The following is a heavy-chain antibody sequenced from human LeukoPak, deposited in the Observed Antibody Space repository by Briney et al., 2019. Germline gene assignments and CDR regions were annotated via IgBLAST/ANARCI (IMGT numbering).Heavy chain of an antibody. D-gene: IGHD1-26*01. J-gene: IGHJ4*02. CDR2: MLSDGSIQ. CDR1: GFTFGTYA. CDR3: ARGAILGGYNLIDD. Sequence: GGSLRLSCAASGFTFGTYAMHWVRQAPGKGLEWVAVMLSDGSIQNSADSVRGRFIIYRDNSKNTLFLQMNRLRTEDTAVYYCARGAILGGYNLIDDWGQGTLVTVSS. V-gene: IGHV3-30*04.